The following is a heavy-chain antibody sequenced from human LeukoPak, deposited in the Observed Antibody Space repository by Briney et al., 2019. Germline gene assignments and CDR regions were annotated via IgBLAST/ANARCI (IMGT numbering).Heavy chain of an antibody. CDR2: MNPNSGNT. Sequence: GASVTVSCTASGYTFTSYDINWVRQATGQGLELMGWMNPNSGNTGYSQTFQGRVTMTRTTSISTAYMELSSLRSGETAVYYCARAVEDCPEFDYWGQGTLVSVSS. J-gene: IGHJ4*02. CDR1: GYTFTSYD. V-gene: IGHV1-8*01. CDR3: ARAVEDCPEFDY. D-gene: IGHD1-14*01.